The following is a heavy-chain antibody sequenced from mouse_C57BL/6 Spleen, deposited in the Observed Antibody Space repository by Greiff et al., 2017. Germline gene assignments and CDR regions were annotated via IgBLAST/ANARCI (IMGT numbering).Heavy chain of an antibody. CDR2: INPSNGGT. V-gene: IGHV1-53*01. Sequence: QVQLQQPGTELVKPGASVKLSCKASGYTFTSYWMHWVKQRPGQGLEWIGNINPSNGGTNYNEKFKSKATLTVDKSSSTAYMQLSSLTSEDSAVYYCARHEANYEDYYAMDYWGQGTSVTVSS. CDR1: GYTFTSYW. CDR3: ARHEANYEDYYAMDY. J-gene: IGHJ4*01. D-gene: IGHD1-1*01.